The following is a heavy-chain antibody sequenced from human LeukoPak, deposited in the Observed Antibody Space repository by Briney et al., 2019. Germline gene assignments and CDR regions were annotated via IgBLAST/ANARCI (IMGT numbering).Heavy chain of an antibody. CDR2: ISGSGGDI. D-gene: IGHD4-17*01. J-gene: IGHJ4*02. Sequence: GGSLRLSCAASGFSFSDHYMTWVRQAPGTGLEWLSFISGSGGDIHYADSVKGRFTISRDNAKNSLFLQMNSLRAEDTAVYYCARETMTTTYWGQGTQVTVSS. CDR1: GFSFSDHY. V-gene: IGHV3-11*01. CDR3: ARETMTTTY.